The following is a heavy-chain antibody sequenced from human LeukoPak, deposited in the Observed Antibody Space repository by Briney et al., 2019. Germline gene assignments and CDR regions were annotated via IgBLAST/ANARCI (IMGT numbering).Heavy chain of an antibody. CDR3: ARLIAVAFRSGPSVDY. J-gene: IGHJ4*02. V-gene: IGHV4-34*01. CDR1: GGSFSGYY. D-gene: IGHD6-19*01. CDR2: INHSGST. Sequence: SETLSLTCAVYGGSFSGYYWSWIRQPPGKGLEWIGGINHSGSTNYNPSLKSRVTISVDTSKNQFSLKLSSVTAADTAVYYCARLIAVAFRSGPSVDYWGQGTLVTVSS.